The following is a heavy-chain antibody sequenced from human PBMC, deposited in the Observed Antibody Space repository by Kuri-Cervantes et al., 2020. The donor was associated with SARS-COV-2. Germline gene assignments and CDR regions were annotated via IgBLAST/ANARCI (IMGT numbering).Heavy chain of an antibody. D-gene: IGHD2-15*01. CDR1: GFTFSDYY. CDR3: ARGGYCSGGSCYSVYYYYYYGMDV. CDR2: ISSSSSTI. Sequence: GGSLRLSCAASGFTFSDYYMSWIRPAPGKGLEWVSYISSSSSTIYYADSVKGRFTISRDNAKNSLYLQMNSLRDEDTAVYYCARGGYCSGGSCYSVYYYYYYGMDVWGQGTTVTVSS. J-gene: IGHJ6*02. V-gene: IGHV3-11*04.